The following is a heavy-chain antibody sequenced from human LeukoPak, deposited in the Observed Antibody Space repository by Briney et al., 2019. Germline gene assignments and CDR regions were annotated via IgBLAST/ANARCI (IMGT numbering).Heavy chain of an antibody. J-gene: IGHJ4*02. Sequence: SGPTLVKPTQTLTLTCTFSGFSLSTSGVGVGWIRQPPGKALEWLALIYWDDDNRYSPSLKSRLTITKDTSKNQVVLTMTNMDPVDTATYYCATTSQLFYFDYWGQGTLVTVSS. V-gene: IGHV2-5*02. D-gene: IGHD1-1*01. CDR2: IYWDDDN. CDR3: ATTSQLFYFDY. CDR1: GFSLSTSGVG.